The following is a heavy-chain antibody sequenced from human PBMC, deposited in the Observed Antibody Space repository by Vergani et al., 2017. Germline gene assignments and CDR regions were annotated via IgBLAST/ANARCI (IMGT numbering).Heavy chain of an antibody. D-gene: IGHD5-24*01. CDR1: GYTFTSYG. Sequence: QVQLVQSGAEVKKLGASVKVSCKASGYTFTSYGISWVRQAPGQGLEWMGWISAYNGNTNYAQKLQGRVTMTTDTSTSTAYMELRSLRSDDTAVYYCARGLEMATMEEIENAFDIWGQGTMVTVSS. V-gene: IGHV1-18*04. CDR3: ARGLEMATMEEIENAFDI. J-gene: IGHJ3*02. CDR2: ISAYNGNT.